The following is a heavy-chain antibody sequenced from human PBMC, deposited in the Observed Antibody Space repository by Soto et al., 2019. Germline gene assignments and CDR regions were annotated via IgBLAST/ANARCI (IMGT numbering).Heavy chain of an antibody. CDR3: ARDKLPGYSSGWYEGDDAFDI. J-gene: IGHJ3*02. D-gene: IGHD6-19*01. CDR1: GYTFTSYA. CDR2: INAGNGNT. Sequence: ASVKVSCKASGYTFTSYAMHWVRQAPGQRLEWMGWINAGNGNTKYSQKFQGRVTITRDTSASTAYMELSSLRSEDTAVYYCARDKLPGYSSGWYEGDDAFDIWGQGTMVTVSS. V-gene: IGHV1-3*01.